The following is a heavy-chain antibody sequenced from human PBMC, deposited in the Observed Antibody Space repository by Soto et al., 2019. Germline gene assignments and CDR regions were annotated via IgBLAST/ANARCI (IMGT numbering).Heavy chain of an antibody. D-gene: IGHD3-16*01. J-gene: IGHJ4*02. CDR2: IYWNDDK. CDR3: AHTWGLPFDY. Sequence: QITLKESGPTLVEPTQTLTLTCTYSGFSLRTTGVGVGWIRQPPGKALEWLGIIYWNDDKRYSPSLKNRFTLTSDISKSQVVLTMPNIDPVDTAPYYCAHTWGLPFDYWGQGTLVIVSS. V-gene: IGHV2-5*01. CDR1: GFSLRTTGVG.